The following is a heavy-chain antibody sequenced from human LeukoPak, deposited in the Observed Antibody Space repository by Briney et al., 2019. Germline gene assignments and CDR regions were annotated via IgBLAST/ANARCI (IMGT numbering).Heavy chain of an antibody. V-gene: IGHV3-11*01. D-gene: IGHD3-22*01. J-gene: IGHJ4*02. Sequence: GGSLRLSCAASGFTFSDYYMSWIRHAPGKGLEWVSYISSSGSTIYYADSVKGRFTISRDNAKNSLYLQMNSLGAEDTAVYYCVRGTNYYDSSGYYYWGQGTLVTVSS. CDR3: VRGTNYYDSSGYYY. CDR1: GFTFSDYY. CDR2: ISSSGSTI.